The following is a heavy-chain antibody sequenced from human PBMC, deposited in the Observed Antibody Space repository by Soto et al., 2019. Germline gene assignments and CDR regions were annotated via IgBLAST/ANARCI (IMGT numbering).Heavy chain of an antibody. CDR1: GGSVRGSH. CDR2: IYASGTT. V-gene: IGHV4-4*07. D-gene: IGHD3-16*02. CDR3: VKNYRSDGPGWFDP. Sequence: PSETLSLTCIVSGGSVRGSHWSWIRQSAAKGLEWIGRIYASGTTNYNPSLKSRVTMSVDTSRNQFSLNVKSVTAAEAALYYCVKNYRSDGPGWFDPWGQGIQVT. J-gene: IGHJ5*02.